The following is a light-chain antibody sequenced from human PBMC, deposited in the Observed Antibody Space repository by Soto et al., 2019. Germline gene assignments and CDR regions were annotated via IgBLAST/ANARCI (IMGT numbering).Light chain of an antibody. CDR1: QSISNF. J-gene: IGKJ4*01. CDR3: QHFYTYPLT. Sequence: DIQMTQSPSTLSASVGDRVTITCRASQSISNFLAWYQRRPGKAPKLLIYRASGLERGVPSRFIGGGSGTEFTLTISSLQPDDFATYFCQHFYTYPLTFGGGTKVEIK. CDR2: RAS. V-gene: IGKV1-5*03.